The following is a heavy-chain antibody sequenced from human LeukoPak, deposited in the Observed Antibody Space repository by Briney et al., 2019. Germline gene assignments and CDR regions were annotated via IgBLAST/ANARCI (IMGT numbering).Heavy chain of an antibody. CDR2: INAGNGNT. CDR1: GYTFTSYA. J-gene: IGHJ4*02. Sequence: GASVKASCKASGYTFTSYAMHWVRQAPGQRLEWMGWINAGNGNTKYSQKFQGRVTITRDTSASTAYMELSSLRSEDTAVYYCARGTYYYDSSGHLDYWGQGTLVTVSS. V-gene: IGHV1-3*01. D-gene: IGHD3-22*01. CDR3: ARGTYYYDSSGHLDY.